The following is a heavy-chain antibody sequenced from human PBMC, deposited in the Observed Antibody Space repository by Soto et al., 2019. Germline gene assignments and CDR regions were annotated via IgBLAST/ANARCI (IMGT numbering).Heavy chain of an antibody. CDR2: MNPNSGNT. J-gene: IGHJ6*02. V-gene: IGHV1-8*01. CDR1: GDTFTNYD. CDR3: ARGRNGMDV. Sequence: QVQLVQSGAEVKKPGASVKVSCKASGDTFTNYDIHWVRQATGQGLEWMGRMNPNSGNTGYAQKFQGRVTMTRTTTITTASMELSSLRYEDTAVYYCARGRNGMDVWGQGTTVTVSS.